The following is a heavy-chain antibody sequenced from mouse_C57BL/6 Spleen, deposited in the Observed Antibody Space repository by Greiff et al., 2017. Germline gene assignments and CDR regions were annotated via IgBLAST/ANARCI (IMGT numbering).Heavy chain of an antibody. Sequence: QVQLQQPGAELVKPGASVKMSCKASGYTFISYWITWVKQRPGQGLEWIGDIYPGSGSTNYNEKFKSKATLTVDTSSSTAYMQLSSLTSEDSAVYYGASLWLLRNYFDDWGQGTTLTVSS. CDR3: ASLWLLRNYFDD. D-gene: IGHD2-3*01. J-gene: IGHJ2*01. V-gene: IGHV1-55*01. CDR1: GYTFISYW. CDR2: IYPGSGST.